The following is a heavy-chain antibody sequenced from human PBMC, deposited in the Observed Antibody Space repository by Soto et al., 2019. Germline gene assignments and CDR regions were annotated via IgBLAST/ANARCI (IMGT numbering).Heavy chain of an antibody. D-gene: IGHD3-22*01. J-gene: IGHJ4*02. Sequence: SETLSLTCTVSGGSISSYYWSWIRQPPGKGLEWIGYIYYSGSTNYNPSLKSRVTISVDTSKNQFSLKLSSVTAADTAVYYCARGLRASYYYDSSGLRYWGQGTLVTVSS. CDR2: IYYSGST. CDR1: GGSISSYY. V-gene: IGHV4-59*12. CDR3: ARGLRASYYYDSSGLRY.